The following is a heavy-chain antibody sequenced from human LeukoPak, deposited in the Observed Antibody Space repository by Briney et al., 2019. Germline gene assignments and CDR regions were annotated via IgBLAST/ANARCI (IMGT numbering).Heavy chain of an antibody. V-gene: IGHV1-69*04. CDR3: ARAGVVVVPAAPYYYYYYGMDV. Sequence: SVKVSCKASGGTFSSYAISWVRQAPGQGLEWMGRIIPILGIANYAQKFQGRVTITADKSTSTAYMELSSLRSEDTAVYYCARAGVVVVPAAPYYYYYYGMDVWGQGTTVTVSS. D-gene: IGHD2-2*01. J-gene: IGHJ6*02. CDR1: GGTFSSYA. CDR2: IIPILGIA.